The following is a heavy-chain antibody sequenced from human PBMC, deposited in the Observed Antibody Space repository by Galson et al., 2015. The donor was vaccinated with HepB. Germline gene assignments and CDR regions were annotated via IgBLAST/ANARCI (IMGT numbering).Heavy chain of an antibody. V-gene: IGHV3-30-3*01. Sequence: SLRLSCAASGFTFRSSAMHWVRQAPGKGLEWVAVISYDGSSKYSADSVKGRFTISRDNSKNTLHLQMHSLRAEDTAVYYCARGGYYDFWSGPSSYYYYMDVWGKGTTVTVSS. CDR3: ARGGYYDFWSGPSSYYYYMDV. J-gene: IGHJ6*03. D-gene: IGHD3-3*01. CDR2: ISYDGSSK. CDR1: GFTFRSSA.